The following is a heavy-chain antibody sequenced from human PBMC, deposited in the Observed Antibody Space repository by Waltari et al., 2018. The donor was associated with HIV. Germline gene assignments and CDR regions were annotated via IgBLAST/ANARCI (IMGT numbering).Heavy chain of an antibody. CDR1: GFTFSGYS. Sequence: EVQLVESGGGLVQPGGSLRLSCPASGFTFSGYSMSWVRQATGNGLEWLSYITSSGSIILYEDAVKGRVTISRDNAKNSLYRQMNSLRDEDTAVYYCARSKSYGMDVWGQGTTVTVSS. V-gene: IGHV3-48*02. J-gene: IGHJ6*02. CDR3: ARSKSYGMDV. CDR2: ITSSGSII.